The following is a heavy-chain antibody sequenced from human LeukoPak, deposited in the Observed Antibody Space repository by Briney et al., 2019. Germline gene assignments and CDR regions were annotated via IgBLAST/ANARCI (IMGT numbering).Heavy chain of an antibody. Sequence: PGGSLRLSCAASEFSFGNYAMSWVRQAPGKGLQWVSAITSSGSGTYYADSVKGRFTISRDNSKNTLYLQMNSLRAEDTAVYYCAKKMGTGNFYFDYWGQGNLVTVSS. CDR2: ITSSGSGT. D-gene: IGHD3-10*01. J-gene: IGHJ4*02. CDR3: AKKMGTGNFYFDY. CDR1: EFSFGNYA. V-gene: IGHV3-23*01.